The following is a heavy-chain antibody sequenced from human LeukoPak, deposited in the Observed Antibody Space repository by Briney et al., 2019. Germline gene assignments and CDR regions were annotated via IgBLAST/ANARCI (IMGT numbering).Heavy chain of an antibody. Sequence: GASVKVSCKASGGTFSSYAISWVRQAPGQGLEWMGGVIPIFGTAKYAQKFQGSVTIPTDESTSTAYRELSSLRSEDTAVYYCARDEGYFDYWGQGTLVTVS. CDR1: GGTFSSYA. CDR2: VIPIFGTA. V-gene: IGHV1-69*05. J-gene: IGHJ4*02. CDR3: ARDEGYFDY.